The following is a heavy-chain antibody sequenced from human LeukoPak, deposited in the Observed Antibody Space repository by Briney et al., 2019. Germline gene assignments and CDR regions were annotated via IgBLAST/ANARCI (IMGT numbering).Heavy chain of an antibody. CDR3: TRVSSGWYYYYYYMDV. D-gene: IGHD6-19*01. CDR1: GFTFGDYA. V-gene: IGHV3-49*04. CDR2: IRSKAYGGTT. Sequence: GGSQRLSSTASGFTFGDYAMSWVRQAPGKGLEWVGFIRSKAYGGTTEYAASVKGRFTVSRDDSKSIAYLQMNSLKTEDTAVYYCTRVSSGWYYYYYYMDVWGKGTTVTVSS. J-gene: IGHJ6*03.